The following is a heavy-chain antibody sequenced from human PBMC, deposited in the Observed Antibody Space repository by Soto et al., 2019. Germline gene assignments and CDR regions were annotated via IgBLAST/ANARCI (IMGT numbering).Heavy chain of an antibody. D-gene: IGHD6-6*01. J-gene: IGHJ4*02. CDR3: ARDSQYSTDWQRFDS. CDR1: GYTFTNYA. V-gene: IGHV1-18*01. CDR2: VNTYNGNP. Sequence: QVQLVQSGVEVKKPGPSVKVSCKASGYTFTNYATSWWRQAPGRGLEWMGWVNTYNGNPNYAQIFQGRVTMTTDTSTGTAYMELRSLKSDDSAVYYCARDSQYSTDWQRFDSWGQGTLVTVSS.